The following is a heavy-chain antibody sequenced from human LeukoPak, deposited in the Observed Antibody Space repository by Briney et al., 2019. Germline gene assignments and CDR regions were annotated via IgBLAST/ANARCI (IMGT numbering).Heavy chain of an antibody. CDR3: TRGGYSSSWFWVY. V-gene: IGHV3-7*01. D-gene: IGHD6-13*01. CDR2: INQDGSEK. CDR1: GFTFSSYA. Sequence: GGSLRLSCEASGFTFSSYAMHWVRQAPGKGLQWVANINQDGSEKYYVDSLKGRFTISRDNAKNSLYLQVNSLRAEDTAVYYCTRGGYSSSWFWVYWGQGTLVTVSS. J-gene: IGHJ4*02.